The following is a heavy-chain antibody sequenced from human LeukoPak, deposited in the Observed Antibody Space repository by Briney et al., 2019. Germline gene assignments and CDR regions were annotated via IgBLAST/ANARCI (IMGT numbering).Heavy chain of an antibody. V-gene: IGHV3-11*01. Sequence: GGSLRLSCAASGFTFSDYYMTWIRQAPGKGLEWVSYISSGGSTIYYADSVKGRFTISRDNAKNSLYLQMNSLRAEDTAVYYCARDRYSGSYPLDYWGQGTLVTVSS. CDR2: ISSGGSTI. CDR1: GFTFSDYY. J-gene: IGHJ4*02. CDR3: ARDRYSGSYPLDY. D-gene: IGHD1-26*01.